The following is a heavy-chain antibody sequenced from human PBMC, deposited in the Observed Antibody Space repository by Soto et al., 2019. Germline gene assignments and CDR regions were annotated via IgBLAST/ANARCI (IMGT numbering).Heavy chain of an antibody. V-gene: IGHV1-69*01. CDR2: IVPIFGVT. D-gene: IGHD3-22*01. Sequence: QVQLVQSGAEVKKPGSSVKVSCKASGGDFRRYAISWVRQAPGQGLEWMGGIVPIFGVTNYAQRFQGRLTITADESTSTAYMDLISLRSEDTAVYFCARPDEGGYASNHHYYYAMDVWCQGTTVTVTS. J-gene: IGHJ6*02. CDR1: GGDFRRYA. CDR3: ARPDEGGYASNHHYYYAMDV.